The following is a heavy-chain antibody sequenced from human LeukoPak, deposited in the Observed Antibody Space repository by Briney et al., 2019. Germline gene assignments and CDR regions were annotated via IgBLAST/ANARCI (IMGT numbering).Heavy chain of an antibody. Sequence: SETLSLTCTVSGGSISSYYWSWIRQPAGKGLEWIGRIYTSGSTNYNPSLKSRVTMSVDTSKNQFSLKLSSVTAADTAVYYCASRTVVTPVSAFDIWGQGTMVTVSS. CDR3: ASRTVVTPVSAFDI. CDR1: GGSISSYY. J-gene: IGHJ3*02. V-gene: IGHV4-4*07. D-gene: IGHD4-23*01. CDR2: IYTSGST.